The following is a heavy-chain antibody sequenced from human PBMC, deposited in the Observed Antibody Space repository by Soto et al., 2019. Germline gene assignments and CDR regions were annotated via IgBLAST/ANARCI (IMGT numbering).Heavy chain of an antibody. CDR3: ARGGIRGVSWNWFDT. D-gene: IGHD3-10*01. Sequence: EVQLVESGGGLVQPGGSLRLSCAASGFTFSSHDMHWVRQVTGKGLEWVSGIDSAGDAKYPASVKGRFTTSRENAKNSLHLQRNSLRAGDTAVYYCARGGIRGVSWNWFDTWGQGTLVTVSS. CDR2: IDSAGDA. J-gene: IGHJ5*02. CDR1: GFTFSSHD. V-gene: IGHV3-13*01.